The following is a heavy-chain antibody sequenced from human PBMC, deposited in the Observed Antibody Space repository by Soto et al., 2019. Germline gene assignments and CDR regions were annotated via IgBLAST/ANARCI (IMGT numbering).Heavy chain of an antibody. CDR3: ARSAARLFAPIDY. D-gene: IGHD6-6*01. V-gene: IGHV3-53*01. CDR1: WFTVISNY. CDR2: IYSGGST. Sequence: GGSLRLSCAASWFTVISNYMSWVRQAPGKGLEWVSVIYSGGSTYYADSVKGRFTISRDNSKNTLYLQMNSLRAEDTAVYYCARSAARLFAPIDYWGQGTLVTVSS. J-gene: IGHJ4*02.